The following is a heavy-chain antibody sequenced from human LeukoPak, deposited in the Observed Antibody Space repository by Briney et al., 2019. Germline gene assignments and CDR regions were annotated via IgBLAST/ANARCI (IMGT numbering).Heavy chain of an antibody. CDR2: IYYSGST. CDR3: ARPSDTMVRGNYYYYMDV. V-gene: IGHV4-39*01. D-gene: IGHD3-10*01. CDR1: GGSISSSSYY. J-gene: IGHJ6*03. Sequence: LETLSLTCTVSGGSISSSSYYWGWIRQPPGKGLEWIGGIYYSGSTYYNPSLKSRVTISVDTSKNQFSLKLSSVTAADTAMYYCARPSDTMVRGNYYYYMDVWGKGTTVTVSS.